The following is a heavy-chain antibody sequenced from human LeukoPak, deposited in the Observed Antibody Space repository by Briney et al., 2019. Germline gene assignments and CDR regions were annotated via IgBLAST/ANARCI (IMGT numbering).Heavy chain of an antibody. CDR3: ARGRGSGSFLIDY. J-gene: IGHJ4*02. Sequence: GGSLRLSCAASGFIFSDYAMHWVRQAPGKGLEWVAVISYDGSWMYYADSVKGRFTVSRDNSKSTLYLQMDSPRVEDTAVNFCARGRGSGSFLIDYWGQGTLVTVSS. CDR1: GFIFSDYA. CDR2: ISYDGSWM. D-gene: IGHD3-10*01. V-gene: IGHV3-30*04.